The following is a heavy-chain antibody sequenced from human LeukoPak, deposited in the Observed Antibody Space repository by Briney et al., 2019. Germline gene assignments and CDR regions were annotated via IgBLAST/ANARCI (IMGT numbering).Heavy chain of an antibody. CDR1: GGSISTSNYY. Sequence: SETLSLTCTVSGGSISTSNYYWGWIRQPPGKGLEWIGNIFYSGSTYYSPSLKSRVTISLDTSKNQFSLKLNSITAADTAVYYCARDQGSAWYDYPYYFDYWGQGTLVTVSS. D-gene: IGHD6-19*01. CDR3: ARDQGSAWYDYPYYFDY. CDR2: IFYSGST. V-gene: IGHV4-39*07. J-gene: IGHJ4*02.